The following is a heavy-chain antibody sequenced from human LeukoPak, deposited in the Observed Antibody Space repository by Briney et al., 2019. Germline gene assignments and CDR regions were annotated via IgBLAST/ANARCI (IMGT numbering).Heavy chain of an antibody. CDR3: ATIGTGDYRDDS. V-gene: IGHV3-66*01. Sequence: GGSLRLSCAVSGFTVSGNYMSWVRQAPGKGLEWVSLIYSGGTTYYADSVKGRFTISRDNSKNTVYLQMSSLRAEDTALYYCATIGTGDYRDDSWGQGTLVTVSS. J-gene: IGHJ5*01. CDR1: GFTVSGNY. CDR2: IYSGGTT. D-gene: IGHD3/OR15-3a*01.